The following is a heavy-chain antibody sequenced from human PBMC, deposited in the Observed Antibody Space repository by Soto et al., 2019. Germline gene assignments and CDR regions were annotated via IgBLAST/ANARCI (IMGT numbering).Heavy chain of an antibody. J-gene: IGHJ4*02. D-gene: IGHD5-12*01. CDR2: MYYSGST. CDR3: ARHKGDSGYDSSFDY. V-gene: IGHV4-61*01. CDR1: GGSVRSARYY. Sequence: SETLSLTCTVSGGSVRSARYYWSWIRQPPGKGLEWIGCMYYSGSTNYNPSLKSRVTISVDTSKNQFSLKLTSVTAADTAVYYCARHKGDSGYDSSFDYWGQGTLVTVSS.